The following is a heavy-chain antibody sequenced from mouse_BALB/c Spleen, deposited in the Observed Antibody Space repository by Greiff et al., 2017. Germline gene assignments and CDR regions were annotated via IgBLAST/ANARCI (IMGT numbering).Heavy chain of an antibody. V-gene: IGHV1-9*01. CDR1: GYTFSSYW. Sequence: QVQLQQSGAELMKPGASVKISCKATGYTFSSYWIEWVKQRPGHGLEWIGEILPGSGSTNYNEKFKGKATFTADTSSNTAYMQLSSLTSEDSAVYYCARRTGAMDYWGQGTSVTVSA. CDR2: ILPGSGST. CDR3: ARRTGAMDY. J-gene: IGHJ4*01.